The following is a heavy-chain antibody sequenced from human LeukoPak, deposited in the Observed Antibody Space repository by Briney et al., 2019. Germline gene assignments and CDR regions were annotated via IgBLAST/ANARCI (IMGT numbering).Heavy chain of an antibody. D-gene: IGHD6-13*01. Sequence: GGSLRLSCTASGFTFGDYAMSWFRQAPGKGLEWVGFIRSKAYGGTTEYAASVKGRFTISRDDSKSIAYLQMNSLKTEDTAVYYCTRDRGIAAAGVAFDIWGQGTMVTVSS. V-gene: IGHV3-49*03. CDR1: GFTFGDYA. CDR3: TRDRGIAAAGVAFDI. CDR2: IRSKAYGGTT. J-gene: IGHJ3*02.